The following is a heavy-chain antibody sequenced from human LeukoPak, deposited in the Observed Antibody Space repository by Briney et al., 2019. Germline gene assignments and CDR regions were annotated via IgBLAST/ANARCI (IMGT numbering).Heavy chain of an antibody. CDR3: ARLQQQLDAFDI. CDR1: GGSLSSCGYY. CDR2: IYHSGST. Sequence: SETLSLTCTVSGGSLSSCGYYWSWLRQPPGKGLVWIGYIYHSGSTYYNPSLKSRVTISVDRSKNQFSLKLSSVTAADTAVYYCARLQQQLDAFDIWGQGTMVTVSS. J-gene: IGHJ3*02. V-gene: IGHV4-30-2*01. D-gene: IGHD6-13*01.